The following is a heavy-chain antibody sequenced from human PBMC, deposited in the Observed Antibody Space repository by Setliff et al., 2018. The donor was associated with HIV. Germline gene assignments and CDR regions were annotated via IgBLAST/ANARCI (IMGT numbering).Heavy chain of an antibody. D-gene: IGHD6-13*01. J-gene: IGHJ1*01. CDR2: IYYSGNT. Sequence: PSETLSLTCAVHGGSFSGYYWSWIRQPPGKGLEWIGSIYYSGNTYYNPSLKSRVTISVDTSRNQFSLRLSSVTAADTAIYYCARVPTSSWYVTTQRTKEYFHQWGQGTLVTAPQ. V-gene: IGHV4-34*01. CDR3: ARVPTSSWYVTTQRTKEYFHQ. CDR1: GGSFSGYY.